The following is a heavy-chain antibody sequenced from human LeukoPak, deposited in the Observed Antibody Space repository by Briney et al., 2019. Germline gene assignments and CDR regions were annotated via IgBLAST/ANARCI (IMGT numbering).Heavy chain of an antibody. D-gene: IGHD1-7*01. CDR2: ISNSGGDT. J-gene: IGHJ4*02. V-gene: IGHV3-23*01. Sequence: GGSPRLSCAASGFTFSTFAMSWVRQAPGKGLEWVSVISNSGGDTHYADSVKGRFTISRDNSKNTLYLQMISLRAEDTALYYCARDRVPGTSPKIDYWGQGTLVTVSS. CDR3: ARDRVPGTSPKIDY. CDR1: GFTFSTFA.